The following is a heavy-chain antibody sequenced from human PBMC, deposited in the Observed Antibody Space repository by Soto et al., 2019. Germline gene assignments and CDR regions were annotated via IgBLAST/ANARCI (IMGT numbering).Heavy chain of an antibody. Sequence: PGGSLRLSCAASGFTFSTYAMSWVLQAPRKGLEWVSTISGGGGYIYYADSVKGRFTISRDDSKNMLYLQMNGLRAEDTAVYFCAKDPTSGIPYYFDYWGQGALVTVSS. D-gene: IGHD3-16*01. V-gene: IGHV3-23*01. CDR3: AKDPTSGIPYYFDY. CDR1: GFTFSTYA. J-gene: IGHJ4*02. CDR2: ISGGGGYI.